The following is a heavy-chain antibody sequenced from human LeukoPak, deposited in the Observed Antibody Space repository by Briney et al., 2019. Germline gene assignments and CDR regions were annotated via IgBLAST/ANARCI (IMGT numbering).Heavy chain of an antibody. J-gene: IGHJ4*02. CDR3: ARMYYDSSGYDHANFDY. V-gene: IGHV4-31*03. CDR2: IHYSGST. Sequence: SETLSLTCTVSGGSISSGGYYWSWIRQHPGKGLEWIGYIHYSGSTYYNPSLKSRVTISVDTSKNQFSLKLSSVTAADTAVYYCARMYYDSSGYDHANFDYWGQGTLVTVSS. CDR1: GGSISSGGYY. D-gene: IGHD3-22*01.